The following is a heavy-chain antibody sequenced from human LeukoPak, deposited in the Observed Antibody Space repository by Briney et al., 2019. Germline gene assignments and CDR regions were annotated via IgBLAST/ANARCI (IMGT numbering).Heavy chain of an antibody. D-gene: IGHD3-10*01. CDR2: INAGNGNT. Sequence: ASVKVSCKASGYTFTSYAMHWVRQAPGQRLEWMGWINAGNGNTKYSQKFQGRVTITRDTSASTAYMELSSLRSEDTAVYYCARDGGRGGGYFDYWGQGTLVTVSS. CDR1: GYTFTSYA. J-gene: IGHJ4*02. V-gene: IGHV1-3*01. CDR3: ARDGGRGGGYFDY.